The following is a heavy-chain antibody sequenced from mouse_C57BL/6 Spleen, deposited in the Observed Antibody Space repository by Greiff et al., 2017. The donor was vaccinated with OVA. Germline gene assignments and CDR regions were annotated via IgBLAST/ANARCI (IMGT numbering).Heavy chain of an antibody. Sequence: EVQLVESGGGLVKPGGSLKLSCAASGFTFSDYGMHWVRQAPEKGLEWVAYISSGSSTIYYADTVKGRFTISRDNAKNTLFLQMTRLRSEDTAMYYCARSFTVVPYWYFDVWGTGTTVTVSS. CDR2: ISSGSSTI. CDR3: ARSFTVVPYWYFDV. CDR1: GFTFSDYG. D-gene: IGHD1-1*01. J-gene: IGHJ1*03. V-gene: IGHV5-17*01.